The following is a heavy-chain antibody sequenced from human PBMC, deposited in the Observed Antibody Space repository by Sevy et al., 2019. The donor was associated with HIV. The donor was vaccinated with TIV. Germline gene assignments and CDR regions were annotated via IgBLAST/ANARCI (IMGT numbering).Heavy chain of an antibody. J-gene: IGHJ5*02. V-gene: IGHV5-51*01. CDR2: LYPGDSDT. CDR3: ARMVESQLLAPYSRGGPDWFDR. CDR1: GYSFTSYW. Sequence: GESLKISRKGSGYSFTSYWIGWVRQMPGKGLEWMGILYPGDSDTRYSPSFQGQVTISADKSICTAYLQWISLKASDTAMYYCARMVESQLLAPYSRGGPDWFDRWGQGTLVTVSS. D-gene: IGHD2-2*01.